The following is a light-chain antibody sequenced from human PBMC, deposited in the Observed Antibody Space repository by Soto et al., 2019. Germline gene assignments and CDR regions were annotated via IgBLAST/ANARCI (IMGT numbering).Light chain of an antibody. J-gene: IGKJ5*01. Sequence: DIPLTQSPSSLSASVGERVTITCRASQDIINHLEWYQRKTGKAPKVLIFGSSNLPRGVPPRFSGSGFGTNVTLPVLSLQPEDFATSSCQRSNAVVTFGQGTRLDI. CDR3: QRSNAVVT. V-gene: IGKV1-39*01. CDR1: QDIINH. CDR2: GSS.